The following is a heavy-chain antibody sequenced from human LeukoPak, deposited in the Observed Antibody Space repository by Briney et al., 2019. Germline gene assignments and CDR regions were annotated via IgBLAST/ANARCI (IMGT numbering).Heavy chain of an antibody. V-gene: IGHV4-59*01. J-gene: IGHJ4*02. CDR2: IYYSGST. CDR3: ARGPLYDSSGYYFVYFDY. Sequence: SSETLSLTCTVSGGSISSYYWSWIRQPPGKGLEWIGYIYYSGSTNYNPSLKSRVTISVETSKNQFSLKLSSVTAADTAVYYCARGPLYDSSGYYFVYFDYWGQGTLVTVSS. D-gene: IGHD3-22*01. CDR1: GGSISSYY.